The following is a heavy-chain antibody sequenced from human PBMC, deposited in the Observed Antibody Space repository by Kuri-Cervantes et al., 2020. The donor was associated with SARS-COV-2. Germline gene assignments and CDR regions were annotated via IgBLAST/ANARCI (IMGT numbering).Heavy chain of an antibody. CDR2: IRGSGGST. Sequence: GESLKISCAASGITFSTYAMSWVRQAPGKGLEWVSGIRGSGGSTHYADSVKGRFTISRDNSKNTLYLQMNSLRAEDTAVYYCAKGAESYGFWGQGTLVTVSS. CDR3: AKGAESYGF. J-gene: IGHJ4*02. CDR1: GITFSTYA. D-gene: IGHD5-18*01. V-gene: IGHV3-23*01.